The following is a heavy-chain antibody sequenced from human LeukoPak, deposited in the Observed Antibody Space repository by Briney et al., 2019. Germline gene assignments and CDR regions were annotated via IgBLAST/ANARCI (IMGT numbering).Heavy chain of an antibody. CDR3: AREGYYGAFDI. CDR1: GFTFSSYS. J-gene: IGHJ3*02. V-gene: IGHV3-48*02. CDR2: IGANSAI. D-gene: IGHD3-10*01. Sequence: PGGSLRLSCAASGFTFSSYSMNWVRQAPGKGLEWVSYIGANSAIYYADSVKGRFTISRDNARNSLSLQVNSLRDDDTAVYYCAREGYYGAFDIWGQGTMVTVSS.